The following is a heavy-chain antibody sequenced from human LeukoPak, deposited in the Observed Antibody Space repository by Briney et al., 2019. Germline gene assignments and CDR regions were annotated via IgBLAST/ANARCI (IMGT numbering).Heavy chain of an antibody. J-gene: IGHJ4*02. CDR1: GFTFSTYG. D-gene: IGHD3-22*01. V-gene: IGHV3-30*18. Sequence: GRSLRLSCAASGFTFSTYGMHWVRQAPGKGLEWVAVISYDGSKKYYANSVKGRFTISRDNSKNTLYLQMNSLSPEDTAVYYCAKADTQTYYYDSSGYRPHPKIQGYFDYWGQGTLVTVSS. CDR2: ISYDGSKK. CDR3: AKADTQTYYYDSSGYRPHPKIQGYFDY.